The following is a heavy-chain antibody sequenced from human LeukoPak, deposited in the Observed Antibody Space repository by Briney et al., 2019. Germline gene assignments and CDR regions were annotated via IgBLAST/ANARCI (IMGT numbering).Heavy chain of an antibody. CDR1: GFAFSTYW. Sequence: GGSLRLSCAASGFAFSTYWMDWVRQAPGKGLEWVGNINQDGSVKHYVDSVKGRFTISRDNAKNSLYLRMNSLRAEDTAVYYCARDPRTGSHFDYWGQGTLVTVSS. D-gene: IGHD1-1*01. V-gene: IGHV3-7*01. CDR3: ARDPRTGSHFDY. J-gene: IGHJ4*02. CDR2: INQDGSVK.